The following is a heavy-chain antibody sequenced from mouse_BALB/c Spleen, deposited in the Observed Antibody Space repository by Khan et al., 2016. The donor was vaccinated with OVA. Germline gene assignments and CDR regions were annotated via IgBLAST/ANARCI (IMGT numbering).Heavy chain of an antibody. D-gene: IGHD1-2*01. CDR2: ISYSGST. CDR1: GYSITTNYA. J-gene: IGHJ4*01. V-gene: IGHV3-2*02. Sequence: EVELVESGPGLVKPSQSLSLTCTVTGYSITTNYAWDWIRQFPGNKLEWMGYISYSGSTSYNPPLKSRISITRDTSKTQFFLQLNSVTTEDTAPYYCARKNYCGNSVDNWGQGTSVTVSS. CDR3: ARKNYCGNSVDN.